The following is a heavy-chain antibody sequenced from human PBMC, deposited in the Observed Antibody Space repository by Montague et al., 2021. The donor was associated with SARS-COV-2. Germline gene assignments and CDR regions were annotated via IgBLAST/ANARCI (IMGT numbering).Heavy chain of an antibody. CDR1: GGSISRYY. D-gene: IGHD2-15*01. J-gene: IGHJ6*02. CDR3: ARNLVVHYWYGMDV. CDR2: INYSGST. V-gene: IGHV4-59*01. Sequence: SETLSLTCTVAGGSISRYYWSWIRQPPGKGLEWTGYINYSGSTNYNPSLKSRVTISVDTSKNQFSLNLSSVTAADTAVYYCARNLVVHYWYGMDVWGQGTTVSVPS.